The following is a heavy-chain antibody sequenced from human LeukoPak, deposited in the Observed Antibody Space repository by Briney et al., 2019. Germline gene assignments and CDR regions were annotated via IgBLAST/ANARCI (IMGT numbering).Heavy chain of an antibody. CDR1: GFTFSSYS. D-gene: IGHD3-3*01. V-gene: IGHV3-48*01. Sequence: GGSLRLSCAASGFTFSSYSMNWVRQAPGKGLEWVSYISSSSSTIYYADSVKGRFTISRDNAKNSLYLQMNSLRAEDTAVYYCATGTLEWLLYYWGQGTLVTVSS. CDR2: ISSSSSTI. CDR3: ATGTLEWLLYY. J-gene: IGHJ4*02.